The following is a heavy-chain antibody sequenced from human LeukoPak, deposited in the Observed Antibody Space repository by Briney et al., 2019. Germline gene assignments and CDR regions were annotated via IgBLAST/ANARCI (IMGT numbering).Heavy chain of an antibody. J-gene: IGHJ6*02. D-gene: IGHD3-9*01. CDR1: GGSISSSSYY. Sequence: SETLSLTCTVSGGSISSSSYYWGWIRQPPGKGLEWIGEINHSGSTNYNPSLKSRVTISVDTSKNQFSLKLSSVTAADTAVYYCARDDILTGYHYGMDVWGQGTTVTVSS. CDR2: INHSGST. CDR3: ARDDILTGYHYGMDV. V-gene: IGHV4-39*07.